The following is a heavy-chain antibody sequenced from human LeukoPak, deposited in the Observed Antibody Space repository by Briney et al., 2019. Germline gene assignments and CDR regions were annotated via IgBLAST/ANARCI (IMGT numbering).Heavy chain of an antibody. CDR3: ARDIRLVGATLYFDF. V-gene: IGHV4-4*07. CDR2: IYTSGST. J-gene: IGHJ4*02. D-gene: IGHD1-26*01. CDR1: GGSISSYY. Sequence: PSETLSLTCTVSGGSISSYYWSWIRQPAGKGLEWIGRIYTSGSTNYNPSLKSRVTMSVDTSKNQFSLKLSSVTAADTAVYYCARDIRLVGATLYFDFWGQGALVTVSA.